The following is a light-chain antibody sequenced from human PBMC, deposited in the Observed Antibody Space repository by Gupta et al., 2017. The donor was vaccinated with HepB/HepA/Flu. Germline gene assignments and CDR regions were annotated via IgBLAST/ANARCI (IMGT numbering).Light chain of an antibody. J-gene: IGKJ1*01. Sequence: EIVLTPSPATLSLSPGERDTFSCRASQSVSSYIAWYQQKPGQAPRLLIYDASNRATGIPARFRGSGSGTDFTLTISSREPEDFAVYYCQQRSNWPPWTFGQGTKVEIK. CDR2: DAS. V-gene: IGKV3-11*01. CDR1: QSVSSY. CDR3: QQRSNWPPWT.